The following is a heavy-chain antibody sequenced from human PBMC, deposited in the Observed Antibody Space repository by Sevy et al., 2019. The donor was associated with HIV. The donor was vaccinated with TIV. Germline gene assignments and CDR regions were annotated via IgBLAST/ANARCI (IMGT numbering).Heavy chain of an antibody. Sequence: GGSLRLSCGASGFTFSRYSMNWVRQAPGKGLEWVSSISSGNSYIYYADSVKGRFTISRDNAKNSLYLHMNSLRAEYTAVYYCARGSGAVVAGNYFDYWGQGILVTVSS. J-gene: IGHJ4*02. CDR2: ISSGNSYI. V-gene: IGHV3-21*01. CDR1: GFTFSRYS. D-gene: IGHD6-19*01. CDR3: ARGSGAVVAGNYFDY.